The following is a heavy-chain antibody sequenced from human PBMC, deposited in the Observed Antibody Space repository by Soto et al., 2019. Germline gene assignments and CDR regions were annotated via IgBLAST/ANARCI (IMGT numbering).Heavy chain of an antibody. CDR3: AGLWYYGSGRVHDY. CDR1: GGSISSSSYF. CDR2: IYYSGST. V-gene: IGHV4-39*01. J-gene: IGHJ4*02. D-gene: IGHD3-10*01. Sequence: QLHLQVSFPGLVKPSETLSLTCTGPGGSISSSSYFWGWIRQPPGKGLEWIRSIYYSGSTYYNPPLKSRVTISVGTSKDKFSLKLCAVTATHTAVYYCAGLWYYGSGRVHDYWGQGTLVIVFS.